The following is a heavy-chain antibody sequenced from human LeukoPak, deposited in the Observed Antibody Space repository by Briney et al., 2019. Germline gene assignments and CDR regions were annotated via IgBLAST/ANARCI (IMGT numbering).Heavy chain of an antibody. CDR3: AKDRVAAQGDYFDY. CDR1: GFTFSSHG. V-gene: IGHV3-30*18. CDR2: ISYDGSNK. D-gene: IGHD6-19*01. J-gene: IGHJ4*02. Sequence: PGGSLRLSCAASGFTFSSHGMHWVRQAPGKGLEWVAVISYDGSNKYYADSVKGRFTISRDNSKNTLYLQMNSLRAEDTAVYYCAKDRVAAQGDYFDYWGQGTLVTVSS.